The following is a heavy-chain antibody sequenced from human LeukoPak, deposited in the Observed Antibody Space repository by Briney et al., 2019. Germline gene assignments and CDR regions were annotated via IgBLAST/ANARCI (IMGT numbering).Heavy chain of an antibody. V-gene: IGHV2-70*04. J-gene: IGHJ4*02. CDR2: IDWEDDK. D-gene: IGHD3-16*01. CDR3: ARMRRGSPVY. CDR1: GFSLSTSGMR. Sequence: SGPTLVKPTQTLTLTCNFSGFSLSTSGMRLSWIRQPPPKALEWLARIDWEDDKFYSTSLTTRLAISKHTSKNSVDITMTNIDPVDTATYYCARMRRGSPVYWGQRTLGTVSS.